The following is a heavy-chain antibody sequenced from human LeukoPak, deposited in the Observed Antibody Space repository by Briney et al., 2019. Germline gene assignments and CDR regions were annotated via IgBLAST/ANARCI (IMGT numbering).Heavy chain of an antibody. J-gene: IGHJ4*02. V-gene: IGHV4-4*02. Sequence: SETLSLTCAVSGGSISSSNWWSWFGQPPGKGLEWIGEIYHSGSTYYTPSLKSRVTISVDTSKNQFSLKLSSVTAADTAVYYCARTYFFDYWGQGTLVTVSS. CDR3: ARTYFFDY. CDR2: IYHSGST. CDR1: GGSISSSNW.